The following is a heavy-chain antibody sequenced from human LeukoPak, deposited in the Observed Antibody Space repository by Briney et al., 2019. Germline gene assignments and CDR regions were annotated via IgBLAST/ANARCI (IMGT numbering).Heavy chain of an antibody. CDR3: ARERYYYDTSGYYFFHY. Sequence: ASVKVPCKASGYTFTSYAMNWVRQAPGQGLEWMGWINTNTGNPTYAQGFTGRFVFSLDTSVSTAYLQISNLKAEDTAVYYCARERYYYDTSGYYFFHYWGQGTLVTVSS. D-gene: IGHD3-22*01. V-gene: IGHV7-4-1*02. CDR1: GYTFTSYA. J-gene: IGHJ4*02. CDR2: INTNTGNP.